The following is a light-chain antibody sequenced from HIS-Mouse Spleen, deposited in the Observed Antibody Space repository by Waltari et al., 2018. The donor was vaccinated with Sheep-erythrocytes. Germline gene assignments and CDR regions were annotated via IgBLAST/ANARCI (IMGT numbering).Light chain of an antibody. CDR2: ECS. J-gene: IGLJ3*02. Sequence: QSALTQPASVSASPGQSISTALTGTSSVVGSYIISSRYQQHPCKAPKLMIYECSKRPSGVSNRFSGSKSGNTASLTISGLQAEDEADYYCCSYAGSSTPWVFGGGTKLTVL. CDR3: CSYAGSSTPWV. V-gene: IGLV2-23*01. CDR1: SSVVGSYII.